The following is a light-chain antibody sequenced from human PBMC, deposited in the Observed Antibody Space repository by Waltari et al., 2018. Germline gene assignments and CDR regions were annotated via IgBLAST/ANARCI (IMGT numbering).Light chain of an antibody. CDR1: QDISCS. Sequence: IQLTQSPSFLSASVGDRVTITCRASQDISCSLAWYQQKPGRAPKLLIYAASTLQSGVPSRLSGSGSGTEFTLTISSLQPEDFVTYYSQQVNNYPFTFGPGTILDVK. CDR2: AAS. CDR3: QQVNNYPFT. V-gene: IGKV1-9*01. J-gene: IGKJ3*01.